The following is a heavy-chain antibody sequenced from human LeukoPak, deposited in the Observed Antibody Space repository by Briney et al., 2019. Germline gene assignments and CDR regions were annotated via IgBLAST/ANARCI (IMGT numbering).Heavy chain of an antibody. Sequence: PSETLSLTCSVSGGSISSYYLTWIRRPPGKGLEWIGYIYNSGSTDYNPSLKSRVTISVDTSKNQLSLNLSTVTAADTAVYYCARVPLYARTGGGHDAFDTWGQGTMVTVSS. CDR2: IYNSGST. D-gene: IGHD2-8*01. V-gene: IGHV4-59*13. CDR3: ARVPLYARTGGGHDAFDT. J-gene: IGHJ3*02. CDR1: GGSISSYY.